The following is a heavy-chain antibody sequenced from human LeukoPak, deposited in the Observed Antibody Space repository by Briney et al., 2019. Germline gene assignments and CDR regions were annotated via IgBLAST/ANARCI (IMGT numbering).Heavy chain of an antibody. J-gene: IGHJ4*02. Sequence: GGSLRLSCAASGFTFSDYYMSWIRQAPGKGLEWVSYISSSGSTIYYADSVKGRFTISRDNAKNPLYLQMNSLRAEDTAVYYCARPQRYSSKELNWGQGTLVTVSS. CDR1: GFTFSDYY. CDR2: ISSSGSTI. D-gene: IGHD6-19*01. V-gene: IGHV3-11*01. CDR3: ARPQRYSSKELN.